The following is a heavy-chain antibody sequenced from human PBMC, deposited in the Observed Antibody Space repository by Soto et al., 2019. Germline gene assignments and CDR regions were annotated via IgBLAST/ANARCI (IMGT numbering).Heavy chain of an antibody. CDR1: GGTFSSYT. D-gene: IGHD1-7*01. Sequence: QVQLVQSGAEVKKPGSSVKDSCKASGGTFSSYTISWVRQAPGQGLEWMGRIIPILGIANYAQKFQGRVTITADKSTSTAYMELSSLRSEDTAVYYCARGTGTTGPGGDYWGQGTLVTVSS. J-gene: IGHJ4*02. V-gene: IGHV1-69*02. CDR3: ARGTGTTGPGGDY. CDR2: IIPILGIA.